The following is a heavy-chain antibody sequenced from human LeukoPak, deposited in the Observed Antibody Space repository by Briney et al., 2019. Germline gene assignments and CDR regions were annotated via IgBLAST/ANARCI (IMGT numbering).Heavy chain of an antibody. CDR2: IYYSGST. J-gene: IGHJ4*02. V-gene: IGHV4-59*01. Sequence: SETLSLTCTVSGGSISSYYWSWIRQPPGKGLEGMGYIYYSGSTNYNPSLKSRVTISVDTSKNQFSLKLSSVTAADTAVYYCAREGSYQPYYFDYWGQGTLVTVSS. D-gene: IGHD1-26*01. CDR1: GGSISSYY. CDR3: AREGSYQPYYFDY.